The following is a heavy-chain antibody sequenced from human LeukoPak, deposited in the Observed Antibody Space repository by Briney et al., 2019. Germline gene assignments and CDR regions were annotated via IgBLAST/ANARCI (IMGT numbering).Heavy chain of an antibody. CDR2: ISYNSNYI. Sequence: GGSLRLSCAGSGFTFSGHGMNWVRQAPGKGLEWVSFISYNSNYIFYADSVKGRFTISRDNAKNSLYLQMNSLRAEDTAVYYCARADYYETSGPFGYWGQGTLVIVSS. CDR3: ARADYYETSGPFGY. J-gene: IGHJ4*02. V-gene: IGHV3-21*01. CDR1: GFTFSGHG. D-gene: IGHD3-22*01.